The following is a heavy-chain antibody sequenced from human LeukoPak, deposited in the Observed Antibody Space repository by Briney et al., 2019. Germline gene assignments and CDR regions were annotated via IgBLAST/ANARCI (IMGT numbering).Heavy chain of an antibody. D-gene: IGHD5-12*01. Sequence: PSETLSLTCSVSGASVSTTAYFWNWIRQPAGKGLEWIGRIYASGNTHYNPSLKGRFTMSLDTSKNQFSLNMNSVTAADSAVYFCASYRGAYDHYPHALDIWGRGTVVTVS. J-gene: IGHJ3*02. CDR1: GASVSTTAYF. V-gene: IGHV4-61*02. CDR3: ASYRGAYDHYPHALDI. CDR2: IYASGNT.